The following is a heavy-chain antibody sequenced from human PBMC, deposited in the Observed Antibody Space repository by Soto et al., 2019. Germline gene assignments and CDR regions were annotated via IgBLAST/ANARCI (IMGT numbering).Heavy chain of an antibody. CDR1: GFTFSPYA. J-gene: IGHJ4*02. V-gene: IGHV3-30-3*01. D-gene: IGHD6-6*01. CDR2: ISYDGTKK. Sequence: QVQLLESGGGVVQPGGSLRLSCAASGFTFSPYAMHWVRQAPGKGLEWVALISYDGTKKYYADSVRGRFTISRDNSKNTLYLQMNSLRPGDTAEYYCARDESSSSCFDYWGQGTLVTVSS. CDR3: ARDESSSSCFDY.